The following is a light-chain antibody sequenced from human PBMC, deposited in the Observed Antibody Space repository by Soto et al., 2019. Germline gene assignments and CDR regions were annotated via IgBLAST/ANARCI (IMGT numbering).Light chain of an antibody. J-gene: IGLJ1*01. CDR1: SSDVGGYNY. V-gene: IGLV2-14*01. Sequence: HSALTQPASVSGSPGQSITISCTGTSSDVGGYNYVSWYQQHPGKAPKLMIYDVSNRPSGVSNRFSGSKSGNTASLTISGLQAEDEADYYCSSYTSSSTPLYVFVTVTKVTVL. CDR2: DVS. CDR3: SSYTSSSTPLYV.